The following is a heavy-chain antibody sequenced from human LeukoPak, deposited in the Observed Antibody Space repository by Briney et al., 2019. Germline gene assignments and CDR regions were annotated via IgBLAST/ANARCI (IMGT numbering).Heavy chain of an antibody. V-gene: IGHV4-59*12. J-gene: IGHJ4*02. CDR2: IHYSGST. CDR1: GGSISSYY. D-gene: IGHD3-10*01. CDR3: AREDGSGSYYGY. Sequence: TSETLSLTCTVSGGSISSYYWSWIRQPPGKGLEWIGYIHYSGSTNYNPSLKSRVTISVDTSKNQFSLKLSSVTAADTAVYYCAREDGSGSYYGYWGQGTLVTVSS.